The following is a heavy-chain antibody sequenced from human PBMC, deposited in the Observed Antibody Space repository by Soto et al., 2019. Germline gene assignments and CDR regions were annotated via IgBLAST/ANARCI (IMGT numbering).Heavy chain of an antibody. D-gene: IGHD3-22*01. CDR1: GGTFSSYA. V-gene: IGHV1-69*13. Sequence: SVKVSCKASGGTFSSYAISWVRQAPGQGLEWMGGIIPIFGTANYAQKFQGRVTITADESTSTAYMELSSLRSEDTAVYYCARLNYYDSSGYPTLFDYWGQGTLVTVSS. CDR3: ARLNYYDSSGYPTLFDY. J-gene: IGHJ4*02. CDR2: IIPIFGTA.